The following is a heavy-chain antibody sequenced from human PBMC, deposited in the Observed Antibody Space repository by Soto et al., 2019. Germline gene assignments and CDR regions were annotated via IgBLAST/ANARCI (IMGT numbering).Heavy chain of an antibody. CDR2: ISGSGSTI. J-gene: IGHJ4*02. Sequence: PGGSLRLSCIVSGFTFSSYNMNWVRQAPGKGLEWVTYISGSGSTIYYADSVKGRFTISRDNVKNSLYLQMNSLRDEDTAVYYCARSKYIDYWGQGTLVTV. V-gene: IGHV3-48*02. D-gene: IGHD4-4*01. CDR3: ARSKYIDY. CDR1: GFTFSSYN.